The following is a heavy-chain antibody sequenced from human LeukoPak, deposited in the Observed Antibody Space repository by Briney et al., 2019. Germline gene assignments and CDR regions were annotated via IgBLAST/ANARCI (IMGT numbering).Heavy chain of an antibody. D-gene: IGHD1-26*01. CDR1: GFTFSSYG. CDR2: ISYDGSNK. J-gene: IGHJ3*02. Sequence: PGGSLRLSCAASGFTFSSYGMHWVRQAPGEGLEWVAVISYDGSNKYYAVCVKGRFTISRDNSKNTLYLQMNSLRAEDTAVYYCAKGEGGIGAFDIWGQGTMVTVSS. V-gene: IGHV3-30*18. CDR3: AKGEGGIGAFDI.